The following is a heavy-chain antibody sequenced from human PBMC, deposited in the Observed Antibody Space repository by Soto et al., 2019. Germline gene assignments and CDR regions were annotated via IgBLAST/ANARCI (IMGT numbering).Heavy chain of an antibody. CDR3: AKDWGFCSGGSCPFFDY. CDR2: ISGSGGSI. V-gene: IGHV3-23*01. J-gene: IGHJ4*02. CDR1: GFTFSSFA. D-gene: IGHD2-15*01. Sequence: GGSLRLSCAASGFTFSSFAMNWVRQAPGKGPEWVSGISGSGGSIFDADSVRGRFTISRDNSKNTLYLQMNSLRAEDTAVYYCAKDWGFCSGGSCPFFDYWGQGTLVNVSS.